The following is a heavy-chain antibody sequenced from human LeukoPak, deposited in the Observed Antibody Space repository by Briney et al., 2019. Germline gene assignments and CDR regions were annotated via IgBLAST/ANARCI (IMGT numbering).Heavy chain of an antibody. V-gene: IGHV4-38-2*02. Sequence: PSETLSLTCTVSGYSISSGYYWGWIRQPPGKGLEWIGSMYHTGSTYYNPSLKSRVTIPVDTSKNQFSLKLSSVTAADTAVYYCARVPGPNWFDPWAREPWSPSPQ. CDR3: ARVPGPNWFDP. J-gene: IGHJ5*02. CDR1: GYSISSGYY. CDR2: MYHTGST.